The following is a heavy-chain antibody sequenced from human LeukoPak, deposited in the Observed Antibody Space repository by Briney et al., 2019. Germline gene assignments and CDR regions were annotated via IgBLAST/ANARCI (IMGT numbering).Heavy chain of an antibody. D-gene: IGHD1-14*01. J-gene: IGHJ3*02. CDR3: PRKGGPRVNASDI. Sequence: ASVKVSCKASGYTFTDYYMHWVRQAPVQGLAWMGLINPNNGCTNYPQIIQGRATITRDTSLSRPYMEPTGRRSDDTAVYLCPRKGGPRVNASDIWGEGTMVSVCS. CDR2: INPNNGCT. CDR1: GYTFTDYY. V-gene: IGHV1-2*02.